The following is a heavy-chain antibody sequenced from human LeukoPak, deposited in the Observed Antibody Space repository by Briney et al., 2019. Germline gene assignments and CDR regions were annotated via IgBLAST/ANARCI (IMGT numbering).Heavy chain of an antibody. CDR2: INHSGST. D-gene: IGHD3-10*01. Sequence: SETLSLTCAVYGGSFSGYYWSWIRQPPGKGLEWIGEINHSGSTNYNPSLKSRVTISVDTSKNQFSLKLSSETAADTAVYYCARAKLLWFRELLSYFDYWGQGTLVTVSS. J-gene: IGHJ4*02. V-gene: IGHV4-34*01. CDR1: GGSFSGYY. CDR3: ARAKLLWFRELLSYFDY.